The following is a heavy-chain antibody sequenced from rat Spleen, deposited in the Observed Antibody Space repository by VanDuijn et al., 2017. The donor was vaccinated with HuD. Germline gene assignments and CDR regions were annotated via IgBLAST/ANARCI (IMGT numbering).Heavy chain of an antibody. V-gene: IGHV5-29*01. CDR2: ISYDGSST. J-gene: IGHJ2*01. CDR1: GFIFSRSA. CDR3: TTVRWGDY. Sequence: EVQLVESGGGLVQPGRSLKLSCAASGFIFSRSAMAWVRQAPTKGLEWVATISYDGSSTYYRDSVKGRFTISRDNAKSTLYLQMDSLRSEDTATYYCTTVRWGDYWGQGVMVTVSS. D-gene: IGHD1-12*02.